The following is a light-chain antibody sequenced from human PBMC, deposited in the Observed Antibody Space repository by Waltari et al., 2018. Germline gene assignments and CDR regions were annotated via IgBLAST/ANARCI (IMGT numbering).Light chain of an antibody. CDR2: DVS. V-gene: IGKV1-12*01. CDR3: QQGDSLPPT. Sequence: DIQMTQPPSSVSASVGDRVTITCRASQDVTKYIAWYQQKPGRAPKVLIFDVSTLQSGVPSRFSGSGSGTEFSLTISSLQPEDFATYYCQQGDSLPPTFGQGTKVEI. CDR1: QDVTKY. J-gene: IGKJ1*01.